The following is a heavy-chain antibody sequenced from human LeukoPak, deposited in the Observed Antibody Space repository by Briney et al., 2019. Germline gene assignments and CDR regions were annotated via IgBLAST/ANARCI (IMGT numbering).Heavy chain of an antibody. J-gene: IGHJ3*02. V-gene: IGHV1-46*01. Sequence: ASVKVSCKGFGYTFTNYYMHWVRQAPGQGPEWMGIVNPNDGSTTYAQKFLGRVTMTRDMSTNTVYMELSSLRSDDTAEYFCAIVSPMTTVARGQGAFDIWGQGTMVIVSA. CDR1: GYTFTNYY. D-gene: IGHD4-23*01. CDR2: VNPNDGST. CDR3: AIVSPMTTVARGQGAFDI.